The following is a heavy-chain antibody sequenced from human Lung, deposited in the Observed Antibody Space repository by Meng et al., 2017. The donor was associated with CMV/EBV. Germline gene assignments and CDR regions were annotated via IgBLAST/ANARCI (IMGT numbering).Heavy chain of an antibody. V-gene: IGHV1-2*02. CDR2: INPNSGGT. CDR3: ARVVVVPAAKKFDP. CDR1: VYTFTGFY. J-gene: IGHJ5*02. D-gene: IGHD2-2*01. Sequence: ASVYTFTGFYMPWVRQAPGQGLEWMGWINPNSGGTNYAQKFQGRVTMTRDTSISTAYMELSRLRSDDTAVYYCARVVVVPAAKKFDPWGQGTLVTVSS.